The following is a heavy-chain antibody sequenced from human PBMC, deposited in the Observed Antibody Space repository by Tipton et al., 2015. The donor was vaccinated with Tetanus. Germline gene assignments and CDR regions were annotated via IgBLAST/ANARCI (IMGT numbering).Heavy chain of an antibody. D-gene: IGHD3-22*01. CDR3: KRGSAGSGYPPDY. CDR2: IVGSGATP. CDR1: GITLSTYG. V-gene: IGHV3-23*01. Sequence: SLRLSCAASGITLSTYGMSWVRHAPGKGLEWVSGIVGSGATPYYADSVKGRFTISRDDSKNTLYLQMSSLRVEDTAVYYCKRGSAGSGYPPDYWGQGTLVTV. J-gene: IGHJ4*02.